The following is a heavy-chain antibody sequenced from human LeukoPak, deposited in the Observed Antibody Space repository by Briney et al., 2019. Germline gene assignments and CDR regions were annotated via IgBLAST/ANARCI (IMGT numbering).Heavy chain of an antibody. J-gene: IGHJ4*02. CDR3: AKAGLIYGYIPFDY. Sequence: PGGSLRLSCAASGFTFSSYAMTWVRQAPGKGLEWVSSISTSGDITYYADSVQGRFTISRDSSKNTLYLQMNSLRAEDTAVYYCAKAGLIYGYIPFDYWGQGTLVTVSS. CDR2: ISTSGDIT. D-gene: IGHD5-18*01. V-gene: IGHV3-23*01. CDR1: GFTFSSYA.